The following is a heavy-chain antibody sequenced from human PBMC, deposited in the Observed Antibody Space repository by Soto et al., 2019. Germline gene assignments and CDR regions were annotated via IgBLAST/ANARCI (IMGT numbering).Heavy chain of an antibody. D-gene: IGHD4-17*01. CDR3: ARDYGDYAPNGFDP. J-gene: IGHJ5*02. Sequence: QLQLQESGPGLVKPSETLSLTCTVSGGSISSSSYYWGWIRQPPGKGLEWIGSIYYSGSTYYNPYLKRRVTISEDTSKNQFALKLSSVTAADTAVYYCARDYGDYAPNGFDPWGQGTLVTVSS. V-gene: IGHV4-39*02. CDR2: IYYSGST. CDR1: GGSISSSSYY.